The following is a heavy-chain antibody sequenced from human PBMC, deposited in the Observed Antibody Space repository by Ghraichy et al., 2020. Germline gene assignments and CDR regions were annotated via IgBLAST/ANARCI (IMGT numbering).Heavy chain of an antibody. CDR2: INPNSGGT. CDR3: ARDTPTNWNLAHDAFDI. D-gene: IGHD1-1*01. V-gene: IGHV1-2*06. Sequence: ASVKVSCKASGYTFTGYYMHWVRQAPGQGLEWMGRINPNSGGTNYAQKFQGRVTMTRDTSISPAYMELSRLRSDDTAVYYCARDTPTNWNLAHDAFDIWGQGTMVTVSS. CDR1: GYTFTGYY. J-gene: IGHJ3*02.